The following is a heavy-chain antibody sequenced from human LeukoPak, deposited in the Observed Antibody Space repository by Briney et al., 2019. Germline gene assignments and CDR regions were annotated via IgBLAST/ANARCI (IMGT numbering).Heavy chain of an antibody. D-gene: IGHD5-18*01. V-gene: IGHV4-34*01. Sequence: SETLSLTCAVYGGSFSSYYWSWIRQPPGKGLEWIGEINHSGSTNYNPSLKSRVTISVDTSKNQFSLKLSSVTAADTAVYYCARGLDAAMVNFDYWGQGTLVTVSS. CDR1: GGSFSSYY. CDR2: INHSGST. CDR3: ARGLDAAMVNFDY. J-gene: IGHJ4*02.